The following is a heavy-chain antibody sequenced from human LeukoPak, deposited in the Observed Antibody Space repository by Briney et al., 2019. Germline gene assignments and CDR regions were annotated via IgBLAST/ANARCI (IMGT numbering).Heavy chain of an antibody. V-gene: IGHV3-7*04. CDR3: VRGDWYFES. J-gene: IGHJ4*02. CDR1: GFNFSDSR. CDR2: INRDGTEK. D-gene: IGHD2-21*01. Sequence: GGSLRLSCATSGFNFSDSRMTWVRQAPGKGLQWAANINRDGTEKHFLDSVEGRFTISRDNAKKSLYLQMSSLRPQDTALYFCVRGDWYFESWGQGTLVTVSS.